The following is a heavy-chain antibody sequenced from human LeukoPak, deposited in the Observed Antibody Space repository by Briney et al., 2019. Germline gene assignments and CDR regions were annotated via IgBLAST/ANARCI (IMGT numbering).Heavy chain of an antibody. CDR1: GGSISTSSYY. Sequence: SETLSLTCTVSGGSISTSSYYWGWIRQPPGKGLEWIGRIYSTGSTDYNPSPKSRVTISLDTSKSQFSLKLSSVTAADTAVYYCARRPSSSSWYWFDPWGQGTLVTVSS. CDR3: ARRPSSSSWYWFDP. CDR2: IYSTGST. V-gene: IGHV4-39*01. J-gene: IGHJ5*02. D-gene: IGHD6-13*01.